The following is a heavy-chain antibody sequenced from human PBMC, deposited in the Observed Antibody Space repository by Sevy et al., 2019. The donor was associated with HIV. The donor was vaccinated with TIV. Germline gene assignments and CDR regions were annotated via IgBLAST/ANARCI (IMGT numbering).Heavy chain of an antibody. J-gene: IGHJ4*02. CDR2: ISSSSSYV. CDR1: GFTFSSYN. CDR3: AKWDADRRWFFDY. Sequence: GGSLRLSCVASGFTFSSYNMNWVRLAPGKGLEWVSSISSSSSYVYHADSVKGRFTISRDNAKNSLYLQMNSLRAEDTAVYYCAKWDADRRWFFDYWGQGTLVTVSS. D-gene: IGHD1-26*01. V-gene: IGHV3-21*06.